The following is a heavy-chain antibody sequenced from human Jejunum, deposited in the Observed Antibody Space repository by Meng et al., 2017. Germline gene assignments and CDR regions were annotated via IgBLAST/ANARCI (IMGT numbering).Heavy chain of an antibody. V-gene: IGHV4-4*02. CDR3: ARAIRERYFDS. CDR2: VWPSGAT. D-gene: IGHD1-14*01. CDR1: GGSTTAPFY. J-gene: IGHJ4*02. Sequence: QVQRQASGPGLVKPSGTLSLTCTVSGGSTTAPFYWTWIRQAPGKGLEWIGEVWPSGATYYNPSLSSRITISIDTSNNQFSLEVAFLTAADTAVYYCARAIRERYFDSWGQGTLVTVSS.